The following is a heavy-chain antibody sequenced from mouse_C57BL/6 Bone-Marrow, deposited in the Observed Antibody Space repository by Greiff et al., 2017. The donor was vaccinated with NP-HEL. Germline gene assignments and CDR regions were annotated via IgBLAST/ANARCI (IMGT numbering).Heavy chain of an antibody. CDR2: ISNLAYSI. V-gene: IGHV5-15*01. D-gene: IGHD1-1*01. CDR1: GFTFSDYG. CDR3: ARHGGTTVVARYFDV. J-gene: IGHJ1*03. Sequence: EVQGVESGGGLVQPGGSLKLSCAASGFTFSDYGMAWVRQAPRKGPEWVAFISNLAYSIYYADTVTGRFTISRENAKNTLYLEMSSLRSEDTAMYYCARHGGTTVVARYFDVWGTGTTVTVSS.